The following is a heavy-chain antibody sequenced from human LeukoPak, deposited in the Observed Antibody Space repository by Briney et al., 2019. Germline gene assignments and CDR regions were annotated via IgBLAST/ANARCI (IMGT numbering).Heavy chain of an antibody. D-gene: IGHD6-6*01. V-gene: IGHV3-30*04. CDR1: GFTFSIYA. Sequence: GGSLRLSCAASGFTFSIYAMHWVRQAPGKGLEWVAFISSDGRIQYYAYSVKGRFTISRDNSKNTLFLQMNGLRDEDTAVYYCDPHDSASQFGGQGTLVTVS. CDR3: DPHDSASQF. CDR2: ISSDGRIQ. J-gene: IGHJ4*02.